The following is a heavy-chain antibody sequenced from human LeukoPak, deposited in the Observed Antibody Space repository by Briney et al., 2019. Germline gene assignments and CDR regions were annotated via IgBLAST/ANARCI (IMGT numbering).Heavy chain of an antibody. CDR2: IIPIFGTA. J-gene: IGHJ4*02. CDR1: GGTFSSYA. V-gene: IGHV1-69*06. CDR3: ARDINCSGGSCVGRKFDY. D-gene: IGHD2-15*01. Sequence: ASVKVSCKASGGTFSSYAISWVRQAPGQGLEWMGGIIPIFGTANYAQKFQGRVTITADKSTSTAYMELSSLRSEDTAVYYCARDINCSGGSCVGRKFDYWGQGTLVTVSS.